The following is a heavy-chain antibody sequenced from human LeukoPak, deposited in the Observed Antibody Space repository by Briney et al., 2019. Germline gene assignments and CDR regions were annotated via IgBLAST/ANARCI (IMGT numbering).Heavy chain of an antibody. Sequence: SETLSLICTVSGGSMSNYHWSWIRQSPGKGLEWIGYIYYSGSTNYNPSLKSRVTISADTSKNQFSLKLSSVTAADTAVYYCARDGYYGSGSYYTWGQGTLVTVSS. CDR3: ARDGYYGSGSYYT. J-gene: IGHJ4*02. CDR2: IYYSGST. V-gene: IGHV4-59*12. D-gene: IGHD3-10*01. CDR1: GGSMSNYH.